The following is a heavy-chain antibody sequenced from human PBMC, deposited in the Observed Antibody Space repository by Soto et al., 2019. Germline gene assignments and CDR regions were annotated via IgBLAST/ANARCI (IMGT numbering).Heavy chain of an antibody. V-gene: IGHV3-23*04. D-gene: IGHD6-19*01. J-gene: IGHJ4*02. Sequence: EVQLVESGGGLVQPGGSLRLSCAASGFTFSNYGMSWVRQAPGKGLEWVASIRGNGGTTYYADSVKGRFIISRDNPKNPLYLKRNSLRAEDTPVYYCAKDRGEGAVAVPYYSDDWGQGTLVTVSS. CDR2: IRGNGGTT. CDR3: AKDRGEGAVAVPYYSDD. CDR1: GFTFSNYG.